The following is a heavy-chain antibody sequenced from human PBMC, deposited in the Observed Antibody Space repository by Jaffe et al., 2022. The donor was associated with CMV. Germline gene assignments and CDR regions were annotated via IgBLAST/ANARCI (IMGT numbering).Heavy chain of an antibody. V-gene: IGHV4-34*01. CDR3: ARRRRITMVRGVPYYYYYMDV. D-gene: IGHD3-10*01. Sequence: QVQLQQWGAGLLKPSETLSLTCAVYGGSFSGYYWSWIRQPPGKGLEWIGEINHSGSTNYNPSLKSRVTISVDTSKNQFSLKLSSVTAADTAVYYCARRRRITMVRGVPYYYYYMDVWGKGTTVTVSS. CDR1: GGSFSGYY. J-gene: IGHJ6*03. CDR2: INHSGST.